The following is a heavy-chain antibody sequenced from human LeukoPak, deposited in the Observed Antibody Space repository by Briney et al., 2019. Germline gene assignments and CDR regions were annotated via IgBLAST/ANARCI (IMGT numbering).Heavy chain of an antibody. CDR2: ISYDGSNK. J-gene: IGHJ6*04. D-gene: IGHD2-2*01. CDR1: GFTFSSYG. Sequence: PGGSLRLSCAASGFTFSSYGMHWVRQAPGKGLEWVAVISYDGSNKYYADSVNGRFTISRDNSKNTLYLQMNSLRAEDTAVYYCAKDSRSAAVYYYYGMDVWGKGTTVTVSS. V-gene: IGHV3-30*18. CDR3: AKDSRSAAVYYYYGMDV.